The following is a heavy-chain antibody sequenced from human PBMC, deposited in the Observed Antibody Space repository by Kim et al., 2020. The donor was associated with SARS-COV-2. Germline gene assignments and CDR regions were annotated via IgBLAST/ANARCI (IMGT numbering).Heavy chain of an antibody. CDR3: ARVGSGLVVVVAAISHHFWFDP. D-gene: IGHD2-15*01. CDR2: IYHSGST. CDR1: GGSISSSNW. V-gene: IGHV4-4*02. Sequence: SETLSLTCAVSGGSISSSNWWSWVRQPPGKGLEWIGEIYHSGSTNYNPSLKSRVTISVDKSKNQFSLKLSSVTAADTAVYYCARVGSGLVVVVAAISHHFWFDPWGQGTLVTVSS. J-gene: IGHJ5*02.